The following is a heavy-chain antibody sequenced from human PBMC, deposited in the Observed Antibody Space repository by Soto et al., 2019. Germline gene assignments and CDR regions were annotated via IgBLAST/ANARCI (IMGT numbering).Heavy chain of an antibody. V-gene: IGHV1-2*06. Sequence: ASVKVSCKASGYTFTGYCMHWVRQAPGQGLEWMGRINPNSGGTNYAQKFQGRVTMTRDTSISTAYMELSRLRSDDTAVYYCARVRGYSSSSDFDYWGQGTLVTVPS. CDR3: ARVRGYSSSSDFDY. D-gene: IGHD6-6*01. CDR1: GYTFTGYC. J-gene: IGHJ4*02. CDR2: INPNSGGT.